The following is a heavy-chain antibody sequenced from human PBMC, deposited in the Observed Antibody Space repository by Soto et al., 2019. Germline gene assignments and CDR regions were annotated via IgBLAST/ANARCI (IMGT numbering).Heavy chain of an antibody. Sequence: QVQLVESGGGVVQPGRSLRLSCAASGFTFSSYGMHWVRQAPGKGLEWVAVISYDGSNKYYADSVKGRFTISRDNSKNTLYLQMNSLRAADTAVYYCAKDRRVVAVAAPFDYWGQGTLVTVSS. V-gene: IGHV3-30*18. CDR3: AKDRRVVAVAAPFDY. CDR1: GFTFSSYG. CDR2: ISYDGSNK. D-gene: IGHD6-19*01. J-gene: IGHJ4*02.